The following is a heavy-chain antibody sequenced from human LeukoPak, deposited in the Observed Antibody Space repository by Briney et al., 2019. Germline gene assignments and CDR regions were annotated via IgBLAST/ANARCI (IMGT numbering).Heavy chain of an antibody. J-gene: IGHJ4*02. CDR2: ISGNGGST. D-gene: IGHD1-26*01. CDR1: GFTFSSYA. V-gene: IGHV3-23*01. Sequence: GGSLRLSCAASGFTFSSYAMSWVRQAPGKGLEWVSAISGNGGSTYYADSVKGRFTISRDNSKNTLYLQMNSLRAEDTAVYYCANTSPRSGSYGPIDYWGQGTLVTVSS. CDR3: ANTSPRSGSYGPIDY.